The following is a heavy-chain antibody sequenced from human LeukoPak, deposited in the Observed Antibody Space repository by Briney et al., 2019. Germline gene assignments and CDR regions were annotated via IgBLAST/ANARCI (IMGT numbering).Heavy chain of an antibody. CDR2: FHRGRI. CDR1: GYPIGLDYY. CDR3: ARAPSSYESGNGYPNLGWLDP. V-gene: IGHV4-38-2*02. J-gene: IGHJ5*02. D-gene: IGHD5-24*01. Sequence: SETLSLTCKVSGYPIGLDYYWVWIRQAPGRGLQWIGGFHRGRIQYNSALKSRVTISIDSSKNQFSLRMWPVTAADTAFNFCARAPSSYESGNGYPNLGWLDPWGQGTLVTVSS.